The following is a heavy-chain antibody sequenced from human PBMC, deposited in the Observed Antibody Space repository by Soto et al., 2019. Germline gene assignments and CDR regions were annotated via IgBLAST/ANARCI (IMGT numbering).Heavy chain of an antibody. V-gene: IGHV4-34*01. CDR2: INHSGST. CDR1: GGSFSGYY. J-gene: IGHJ5*02. CDR3: ARRPTISHHWFDP. D-gene: IGHD3-3*01. Sequence: QVQLQQWGAGLLKPSETLSLTCAVYGGSFSGYYWSWIRQPPGKGLEWIGEINHSGSTNYHPSLTRRVTISVESSKNPFPLQLSSVAAADTAVYYCARRPTISHHWFDPWGQGTLVTVSS.